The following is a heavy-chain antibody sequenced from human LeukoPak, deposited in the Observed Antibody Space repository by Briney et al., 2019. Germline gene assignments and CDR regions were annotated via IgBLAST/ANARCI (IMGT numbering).Heavy chain of an antibody. J-gene: IGHJ4*02. V-gene: IGHV3-64*02. CDR2: ISSNGDST. Sequence: GGSLRLSCAASGFTFSSYSMHRVRQAPGKGLEYVSAISSNGDSTFYADSVKGRFTISRDNSQNTLYLQMGSLRGEDMAVYYCARVQNMGSYDYWGQGTLVTVSS. CDR3: ARVQNMGSYDY. D-gene: IGHD5-18*01. CDR1: GFTFSSYS.